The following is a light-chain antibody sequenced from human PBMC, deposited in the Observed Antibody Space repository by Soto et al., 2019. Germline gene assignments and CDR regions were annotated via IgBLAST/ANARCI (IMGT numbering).Light chain of an antibody. CDR3: QQRPYWPPIT. V-gene: IGKV3-11*01. J-gene: IGKJ5*01. CDR1: LSVSSY. Sequence: LAHSPATLCLSPCEWTALSSSASLSVSSYLAGYQQKPGQAPRLLIYDASYRATGIPARFIGSGCGTDFTLTISSLEPADYAVYYSQQRPYWPPITFGQGTRLEIK. CDR2: DAS.